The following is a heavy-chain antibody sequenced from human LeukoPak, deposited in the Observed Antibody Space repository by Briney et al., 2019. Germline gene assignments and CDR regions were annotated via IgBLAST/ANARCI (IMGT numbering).Heavy chain of an antibody. V-gene: IGHV3-7*01. CDR1: GFTFSSYW. D-gene: IGHD6-13*01. J-gene: IGHJ4*02. CDR2: IKQDGSEK. Sequence: GGSLRLSCAASGFTFSSYWVSWVRQAPGKGLEWVANIKQDGSEKYYVDSVKGRFTISRDNAKNSLYLQMNSLRAEDTAVYYCARENSSWFYYFDYWGQGTLVTVSS. CDR3: ARENSSWFYYFDY.